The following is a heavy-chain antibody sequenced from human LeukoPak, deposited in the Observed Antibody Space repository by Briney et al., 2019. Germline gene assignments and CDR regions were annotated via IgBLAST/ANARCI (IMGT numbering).Heavy chain of an antibody. CDR3: ASRQWDSSSWYVNY. Sequence: ASVQASCQASGYTFTCYYMHWVRQAPGQGLEWMGWINPNSGGTNYAQKFQGRVTMTRDTSISTAYMELSRLRSDDTAVYYCASRQWDSSSWYVNYWGQGTLVTVSS. D-gene: IGHD6-13*01. V-gene: IGHV1-2*02. J-gene: IGHJ4*02. CDR1: GYTFTCYY. CDR2: INPNSGGT.